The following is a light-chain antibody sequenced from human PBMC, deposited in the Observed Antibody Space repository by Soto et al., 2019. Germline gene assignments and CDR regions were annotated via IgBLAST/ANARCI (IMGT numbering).Light chain of an antibody. J-gene: IGKJ5*01. Sequence: EIVLTQSPATLSLSPGERVTLSCRASQSVSNSLAWYQKKPGQPPRILIYDASNRATGIPARFSGSGSGTDFNLTISRLETEDFAVYYCQQRSNWPPSFGQGTRLEIK. CDR3: QQRSNWPPS. CDR1: QSVSNS. CDR2: DAS. V-gene: IGKV3-11*01.